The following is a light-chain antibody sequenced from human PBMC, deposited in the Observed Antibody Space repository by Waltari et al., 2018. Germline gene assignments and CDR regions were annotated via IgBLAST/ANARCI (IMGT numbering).Light chain of an antibody. CDR2: RND. CDR1: SPNIGTNY. Sequence: QSVLTQPPSASGTPGQRVTIPCSGTSPNIGTNYVYWCQQLPGMAPKLLIYRNDQRPSGVPDRFSASKSGASASLAINGLRAEDEADYYCAAWDDSLSGQLFGGGTKLTVL. CDR3: AAWDDSLSGQL. J-gene: IGLJ3*02. V-gene: IGLV1-47*01.